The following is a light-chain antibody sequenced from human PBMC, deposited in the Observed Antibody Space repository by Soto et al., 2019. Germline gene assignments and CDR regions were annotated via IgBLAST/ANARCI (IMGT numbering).Light chain of an antibody. J-gene: IGLJ2*01. V-gene: IGLV2-8*01. Sequence: QSALTQPPSASGSPGQSVTISCIGTSSDVGGYNYVSWYQQHPGKAPKLMIYEVSKRPSGVPDRFSGSKSGNTASLTVSGAQAEDEADYYCSSYAASNNLGVFGGGTKVTVL. CDR1: SSDVGGYNY. CDR2: EVS. CDR3: SSYAASNNLGV.